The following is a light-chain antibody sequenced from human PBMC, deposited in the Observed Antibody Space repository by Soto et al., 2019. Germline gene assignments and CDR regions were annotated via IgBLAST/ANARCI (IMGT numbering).Light chain of an antibody. CDR3: QQYNSYPWT. V-gene: IGKV1-5*01. J-gene: IGKJ1*01. CDR1: QSLNSL. Sequence: DIQMTQSPSTLSASLGDRVTITCRASQSLNSLLAWYQQKPGRAPKLLIYDASTLESGVPSRFSGSGSGTEFTLTISSLQTDDFATYYCQQYNSYPWTFGQGTKVDIK. CDR2: DAS.